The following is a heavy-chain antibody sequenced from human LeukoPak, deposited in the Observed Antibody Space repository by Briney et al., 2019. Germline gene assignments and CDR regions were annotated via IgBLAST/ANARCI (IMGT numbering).Heavy chain of an antibody. CDR3: ARGTVTAPDY. V-gene: IGHV3-53*01. D-gene: IGHD2-21*02. Sequence: PGGSLRLSCAASGFSVSNTYMSWVRPAPGKGLEWVSIIYSGGNTYYADSVKGRFTISRDNSKNTLYLQMNRLRPEDTAVYYCARGTVTAPDYWGQGTLVTVSS. J-gene: IGHJ4*02. CDR1: GFSVSNTY. CDR2: IYSGGNT.